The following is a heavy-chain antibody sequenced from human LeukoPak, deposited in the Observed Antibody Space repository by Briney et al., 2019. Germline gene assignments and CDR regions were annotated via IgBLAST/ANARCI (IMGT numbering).Heavy chain of an antibody. CDR3: ARETEYSGYFDH. J-gene: IGHJ4*02. D-gene: IGHD5-12*01. CDR1: GGSISTYY. Sequence: SETLPLTCTVSGGSISTYYWSWIRQPPGKGLEWIGYIYYSGSTNYNPSLKSRVTISVDTSKNQFSLKLSSVTAADTAVFYCARETEYSGYFDHWGQGTLVTVSS. V-gene: IGHV4-59*01. CDR2: IYYSGST.